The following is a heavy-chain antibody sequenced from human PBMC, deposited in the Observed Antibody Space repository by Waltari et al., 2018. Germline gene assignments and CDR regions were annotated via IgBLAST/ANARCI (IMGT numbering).Heavy chain of an antibody. Sequence: EVQLVESGGGLVQPGRSLRLSCAASGFNFEDFAMNWVRQTPGKGLEWVSGISWNSGTIGYADSVKGRFTISRDNAKKSLYLQMNSLRAEDTAFYYCVKDSDGYSSRRIPTGSYMDVWGKGTTVTVSS. CDR3: VKDSDGYSSRRIPTGSYMDV. V-gene: IGHV3-9*01. CDR2: ISWNSGTI. CDR1: GFNFEDFA. J-gene: IGHJ6*03. D-gene: IGHD6-19*01.